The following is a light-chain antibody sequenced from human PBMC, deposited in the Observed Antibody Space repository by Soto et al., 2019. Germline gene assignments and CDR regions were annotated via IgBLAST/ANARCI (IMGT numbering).Light chain of an antibody. CDR1: QNINTF. J-gene: IGKJ4*01. V-gene: IGKV1-39*01. CDR2: SAS. Sequence: DIQMTQSPSSLSASVGDRVTITCRASQNINTFLTWYQQMSGRAPRVLIYSASTLQSGVPSRCSGSGFGTDFTLTINGLQPEDFASYFCQQTYTTAISFGGGTKVE. CDR3: QQTYTTAIS.